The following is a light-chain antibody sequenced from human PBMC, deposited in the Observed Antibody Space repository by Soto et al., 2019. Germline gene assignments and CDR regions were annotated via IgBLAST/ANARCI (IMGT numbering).Light chain of an antibody. V-gene: IGLV2-14*01. CDR2: EVT. J-gene: IGLJ1*01. CDR3: GSWTTYRPYV. CDR1: SSDIGNYNS. Sequence: QSVLTQPASVSGSPGQSITIPCTGTSSDIGNYNSVSWYQQHPGKAPKLIIYEVTNRPSGVSDRFSGSKSGNTASLTISGLQAEDEAHYYCGSWTTYRPYVFATGTKVTV.